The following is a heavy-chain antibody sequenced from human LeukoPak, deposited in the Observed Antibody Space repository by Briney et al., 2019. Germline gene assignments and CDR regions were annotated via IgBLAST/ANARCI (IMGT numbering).Heavy chain of an antibody. V-gene: IGHV3-7*01. CDR1: GFTFSNAW. D-gene: IGHD3-22*01. CDR2: IKQDGSEK. Sequence: GGSLRLSCAASGFTFSNAWMSWVRQAPGKGLEWVANIKQDGSEKYYVDSVKGRFTISRDNAKNSLYLQMNSLRAEDTAVYYCAREVVTDFDYWGQGTLVTVSS. CDR3: AREVVTDFDY. J-gene: IGHJ4*02.